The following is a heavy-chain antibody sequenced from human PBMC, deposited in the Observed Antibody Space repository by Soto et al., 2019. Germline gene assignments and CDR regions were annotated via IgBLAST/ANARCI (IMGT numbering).Heavy chain of an antibody. CDR1: GGSISSYY. V-gene: IGHV4-59*08. J-gene: IGHJ4*02. D-gene: IGHD2-15*01. Sequence: QVQLQESGPGLVKPSETLSLTCTVSGGSISSYYWSWIRQPPGKGLEWIGYIYYSGSTNYNPSLKGRVTISVDTSENQFSLKVSSVTAADTAVYYCARRCGGSLDYWGQGTLVTVSS. CDR3: ARRCGGSLDY. CDR2: IYYSGST.